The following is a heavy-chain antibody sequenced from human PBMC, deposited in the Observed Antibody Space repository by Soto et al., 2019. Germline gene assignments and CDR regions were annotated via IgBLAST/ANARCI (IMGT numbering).Heavy chain of an antibody. CDR1: GFTFRSYA. D-gene: IGHD3-22*01. V-gene: IGHV3-23*01. CDR3: AKEKGYYDSSGYYYNDY. J-gene: IGHJ4*02. Sequence: EVQLLESGGGLVQPGGSLRLSCAASGFTFRSYAMSWVRQAPGKGLEWVSTINTNGAGTYYADSVKGRFTIYRDNSKNTLFLQMNSLRVEDTAVYYCAKEKGYYDSSGYYYNDYWGQGTLVTVSS. CDR2: INTNGAGT.